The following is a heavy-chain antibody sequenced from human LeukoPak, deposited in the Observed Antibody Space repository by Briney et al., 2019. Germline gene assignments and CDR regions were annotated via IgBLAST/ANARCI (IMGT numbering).Heavy chain of an antibody. Sequence: GESLKISCKASGYTFTSYWIGWVRQMPGKGLEWMGIIYPGDSDTTYSPSFQGQVTISADNYISTAYLQWSSLKASDTAMYYCARRTSTMGDYWGQGTLVTVSS. CDR1: GYTFTSYW. V-gene: IGHV5-51*01. D-gene: IGHD5-24*01. J-gene: IGHJ4*02. CDR2: IYPGDSDT. CDR3: ARRTSTMGDY.